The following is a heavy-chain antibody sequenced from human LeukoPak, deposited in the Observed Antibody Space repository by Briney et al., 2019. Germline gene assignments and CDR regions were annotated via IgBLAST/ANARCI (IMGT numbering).Heavy chain of an antibody. J-gene: IGHJ4*02. CDR2: ISYDGSNK. CDR3: AKGWSPYMVVAATQY. CDR1: GFTFSSYG. V-gene: IGHV3-30*18. D-gene: IGHD2-15*01. Sequence: PGGSLRLSCAASGFTFSSYGMHWVRQAPGKGLEWVAVISYDGSNKYYADSVKGRFTISRDNSKNTLYLQMNSLRAEDTAVYYCAKGWSPYMVVAATQYWGQGTLVTVSS.